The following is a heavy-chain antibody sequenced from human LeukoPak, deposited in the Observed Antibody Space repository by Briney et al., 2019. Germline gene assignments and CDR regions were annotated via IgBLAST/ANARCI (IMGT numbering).Heavy chain of an antibody. CDR1: GYTFTSYG. CDR3: ARSENGYNDY. J-gene: IGHJ4*02. CDR2: INPSGGST. Sequence: ASVKVSCKASGYTFTSYGISWVRQAPGQGLEWMGIINPSGGSTSYAQKFQGRVTMTRDTATSTVYMELSSLRSEDTAVYYCARSENGYNDYWGQGTLVTVSS. D-gene: IGHD5-24*01. V-gene: IGHV1-46*01.